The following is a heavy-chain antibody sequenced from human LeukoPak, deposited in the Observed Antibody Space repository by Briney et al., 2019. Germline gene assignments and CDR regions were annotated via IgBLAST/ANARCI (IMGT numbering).Heavy chain of an antibody. CDR1: GGSISSSSYY. D-gene: IGHD4-11*01. CDR3: ARPARQYYYYGMDV. Sequence: SETLSLTCTVSGGSISSSSYYWGWIRQPPGKGLEWIGSIYYSGSTYYNPSLKSRVTISVDTPKNQFSLKLSSVTAADMAVYYCARPARQYYYYGMDVWGQGTTVTVSS. CDR2: IYYSGST. J-gene: IGHJ6*02. V-gene: IGHV4-39*01.